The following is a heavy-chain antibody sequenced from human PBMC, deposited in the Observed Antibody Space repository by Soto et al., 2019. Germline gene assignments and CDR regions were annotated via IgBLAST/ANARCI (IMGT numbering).Heavy chain of an antibody. V-gene: IGHV3-30-3*01. CDR3: ARGSDYDFWSGYFDY. J-gene: IGHJ4*02. D-gene: IGHD3-3*01. Sequence: GGSLRLSCAASGFTFSSYAMHWVRQAPGKGLEWVAVISYDGSNKYYADSVKGRFTISRDNSKNTLYLQMNSLRAEDTAVYYCARGSDYDFWSGYFDYWGQVTLVTVSS. CDR2: ISYDGSNK. CDR1: GFTFSSYA.